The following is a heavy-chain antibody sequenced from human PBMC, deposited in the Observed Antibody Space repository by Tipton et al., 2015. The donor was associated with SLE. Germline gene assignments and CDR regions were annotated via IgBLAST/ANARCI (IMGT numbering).Heavy chain of an antibody. V-gene: IGHV4-34*01. Sequence: TLSLTCAVYGGSFSGYYWSWIRQPPGKGLEWIGEINHSGSTNYNPSLKSRVTISVDTSKNQFSLKLSSVTAADTAVYYCARREVAGATDVWGKGTTVTVSS. CDR2: INHSGST. CDR1: GGSFSGYY. J-gene: IGHJ6*04. CDR3: ARREVAGATDV. D-gene: IGHD6-19*01.